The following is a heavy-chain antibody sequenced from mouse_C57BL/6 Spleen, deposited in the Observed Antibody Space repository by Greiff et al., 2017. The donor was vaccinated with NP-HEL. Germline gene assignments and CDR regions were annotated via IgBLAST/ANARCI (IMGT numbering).Heavy chain of an antibody. Sequence: QVQLQQPGAELVMPGASVKLSCKASGYTFTSYWMHWVKQRPGQGLEWIGEIDPSDSYTNYNQKFKGKSTLTVDKSSSTAYMQLSSLTSEDSAVYYCARFDDGGYWGQGTLVTVSA. CDR1: GYTFTSYW. V-gene: IGHV1-69*01. J-gene: IGHJ3*02. D-gene: IGHD2-3*01. CDR3: ARFDDGGY. CDR2: IDPSDSYT.